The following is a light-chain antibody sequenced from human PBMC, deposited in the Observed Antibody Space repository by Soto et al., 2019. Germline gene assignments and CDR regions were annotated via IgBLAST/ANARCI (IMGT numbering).Light chain of an antibody. CDR2: EVS. CDR1: SSDVGGYKY. Sequence: QSVLTQPASVSGSPGQSITISCTGTSSDVGGYKYVSWYQQHPGKAPKLIIYEVSNRPSGVSNRFSGSKSGNTASLTVSGLQAEDEADYYCSSFTSSSTLYVFGTGNKLTVL. V-gene: IGLV2-14*01. J-gene: IGLJ1*01. CDR3: SSFTSSSTLYV.